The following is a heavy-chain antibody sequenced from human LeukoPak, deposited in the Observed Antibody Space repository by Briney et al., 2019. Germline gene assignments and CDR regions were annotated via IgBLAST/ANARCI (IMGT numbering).Heavy chain of an antibody. D-gene: IGHD4-17*01. CDR1: GGAFSSYY. CDR3: ATSQDYGDYAPVPHDY. Sequence: SETLSLTCAVYGGAFSSYYWSWIRQPPGKGLEWIGYIYYSGSTNYNPSLKSRVTISVDTSKNQFSLKLSSVTAADTAVYYCATSQDYGDYAPVPHDYWGQGTLVTVSS. V-gene: IGHV4-59*08. CDR2: IYYSGST. J-gene: IGHJ4*02.